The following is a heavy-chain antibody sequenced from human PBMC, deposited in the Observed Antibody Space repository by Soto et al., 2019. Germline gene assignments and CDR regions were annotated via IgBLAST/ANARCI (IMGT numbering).Heavy chain of an antibody. D-gene: IGHD3-3*01. V-gene: IGHV4-39*01. CDR2: VYYRGST. Sequence: SETLSLTCTVSGRSISGSNFYWGWIRQPPGKGLEWIGSVYYRGSTYYNPSLKSRVTIAVDTSKNQFSLRLSSVTAADTAIYYCARYTILTFFDYWGQGTLVTVSS. CDR3: ARYTILTFFDY. CDR1: GRSISGSNFY. J-gene: IGHJ4*02.